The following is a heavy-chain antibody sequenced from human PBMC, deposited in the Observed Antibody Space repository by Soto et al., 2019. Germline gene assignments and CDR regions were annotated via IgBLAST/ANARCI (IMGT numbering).Heavy chain of an antibody. V-gene: IGHV3-48*01. CDR1: GFTFSSYS. CDR3: ARGDVYCSSTSCYVDY. Sequence: PGGSLRLSCAASGFTFSSYSMNWVRQAPGKGLEWVSYISSSSSTIYYADSVKGRFTISRDNAKNSLYLQMNSLRAEDTAVYYCARGDVYCSSTSCYVDYWGQGTLVTVSS. CDR2: ISSSSSTI. J-gene: IGHJ4*02. D-gene: IGHD2-2*01.